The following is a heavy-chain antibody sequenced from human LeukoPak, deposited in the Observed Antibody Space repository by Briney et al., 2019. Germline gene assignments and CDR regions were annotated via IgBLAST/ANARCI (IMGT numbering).Heavy chain of an antibody. CDR1: GFSFSTYW. D-gene: IGHD3-10*01. Sequence: GGSLRLSCAASGFSFSTYWMSWVRQAPGKGLEWVANIKQDGSDKYYVDSVKGQFTISRDNAKNSLYLQMNSLSVDDTAIYFCARIRWISGSPLLDYWGRGTLVAVSS. CDR2: IKQDGSDK. V-gene: IGHV3-7*01. CDR3: ARIRWISGSPLLDY. J-gene: IGHJ4*02.